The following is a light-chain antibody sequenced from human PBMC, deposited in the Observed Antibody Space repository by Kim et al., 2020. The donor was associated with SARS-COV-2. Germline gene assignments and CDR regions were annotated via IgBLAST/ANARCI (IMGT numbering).Light chain of an antibody. CDR2: AAS. Sequence: EIVLTQAPATLSLSPGERATLSCRASQSVSSYLAWYQQKPGQAPRLLIYAASSRATGIPARFSGSGSGTDFTLTISSLEPEDFAVYYFQQRSNWPITFGQGTRLEIK. CDR1: QSVSSY. CDR3: QQRSNWPIT. J-gene: IGKJ5*01. V-gene: IGKV3-11*01.